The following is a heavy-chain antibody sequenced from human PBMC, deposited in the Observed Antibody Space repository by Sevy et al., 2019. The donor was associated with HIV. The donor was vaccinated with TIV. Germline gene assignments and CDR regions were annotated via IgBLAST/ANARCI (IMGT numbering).Heavy chain of an antibody. Sequence: GGSLRLSCTTSGFLFSSYEMNWVRQAPGKGLEWVSYISNSGTTIYYSDSVKGRFTISRDNARNSLYLQMSSLRAEDLAVYYCAGDLPPSATTVAHFDRWGQGTLVTVSS. CDR1: GFLFSSYE. CDR3: AGDLPPSATTVAHFDR. V-gene: IGHV3-48*03. J-gene: IGHJ4*02. D-gene: IGHD4-17*01. CDR2: ISNSGTTI.